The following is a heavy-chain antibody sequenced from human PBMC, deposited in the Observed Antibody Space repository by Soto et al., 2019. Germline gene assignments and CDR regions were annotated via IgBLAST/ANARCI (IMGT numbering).Heavy chain of an antibody. V-gene: IGHV3-15*01. J-gene: IGHJ4*02. CDR3: TTDQTYYDILTGYRKGNS. CDR1: GFTFSNAW. CDR2: IKSKTDGGTT. D-gene: IGHD3-9*01. Sequence: EVQLVESGGGLVKPGGSLRLSCAASGFTFSNAWMSWVRQAPGKGLEWVGRIKSKTDGGTTDYAAPVKGRFTISRDDSKNTLYLQMNSLKTEDTAVYYCTTDQTYYDILTGYRKGNSWGQGTLVTVSS.